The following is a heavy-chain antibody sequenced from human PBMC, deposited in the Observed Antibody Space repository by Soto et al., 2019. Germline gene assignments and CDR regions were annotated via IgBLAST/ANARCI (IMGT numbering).Heavy chain of an antibody. V-gene: IGHV4-59*01. CDR1: GGSISSYY. J-gene: IGHJ6*04. D-gene: IGHD3-9*01. Sequence: SETLSLTCTVSGGSISSYYWSWIRQPPGKGLEWIGYIYYSGSTKYNPSLKSRVTISVATSKNQFPLKLSSVTAADTAVYYCARSRDWDQGNYDYGMDGWGKGTTGTVSS. CDR2: IYYSGST. CDR3: ARSRDWDQGNYDYGMDG.